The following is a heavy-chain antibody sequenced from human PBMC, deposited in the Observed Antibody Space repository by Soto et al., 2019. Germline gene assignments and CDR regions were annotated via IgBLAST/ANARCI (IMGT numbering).Heavy chain of an antibody. CDR3: ARAPVGEEYSSPPEV. J-gene: IGHJ4*02. D-gene: IGHD6-6*01. V-gene: IGHV1-69*06. CDR1: GGTFSSYA. Sequence: QVQLVQSGAEVKKPGSSVRVSCKASGGTFSSYAISWVRQAPGQGLEWMGGIIPIFGTANYAQKFQGRVTLTADKSTSTAYMELSSLRSEDTAVHYCARAPVGEEYSSPPEVWGQGTLVTVSS. CDR2: IIPIFGTA.